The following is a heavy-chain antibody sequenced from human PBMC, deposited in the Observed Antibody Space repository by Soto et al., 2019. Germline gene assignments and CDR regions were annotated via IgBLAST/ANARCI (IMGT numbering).Heavy chain of an antibody. CDR1: GASVSTGY. J-gene: IGHJ5*02. Sequence: SETLSLTCTVSGASVSTGYWSWIRQPPGKGLEWIGFMYYSGSFNYNPSLTSRVTISVDTSKNQFSLKVTSVTADDTAVYYCARSYYDTNGIAVDPWGQGTRVTVSS. D-gene: IGHD3-22*01. CDR2: MYYSGSF. V-gene: IGHV4-59*02. CDR3: ARSYYDTNGIAVDP.